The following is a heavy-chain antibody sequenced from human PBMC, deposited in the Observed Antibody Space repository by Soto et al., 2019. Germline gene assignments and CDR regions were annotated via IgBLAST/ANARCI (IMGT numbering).Heavy chain of an antibody. J-gene: IGHJ6*02. CDR3: TTAPRNRVTTVTPEGFYYYYGMDV. CDR1: GFTFSNAW. V-gene: IGHV3-15*01. Sequence: GGSLRLSCTASGFTFSNAWMSWVRQAPGKGLEWVGRIKSKTDGGTTDYAAPVKGRFTISRDDSKNTLYLQMNSLKTEDTAVYYCTTAPRNRVTTVTPEGFYYYYGMDVWGQGTTVTVSS. CDR2: IKSKTDGGTT. D-gene: IGHD4-17*01.